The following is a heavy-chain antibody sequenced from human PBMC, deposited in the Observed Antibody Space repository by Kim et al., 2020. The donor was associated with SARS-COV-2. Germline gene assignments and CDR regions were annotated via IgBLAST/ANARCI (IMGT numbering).Heavy chain of an antibody. D-gene: IGHD6-13*01. V-gene: IGHV4-59*01. CDR3: ARDGYSAIDL. CDR2: IYHNGDT. CDR1: GGSITTYY. J-gene: IGHJ5*02. Sequence: SETLSLTCTVSGGSITTYYWTWIRQSPGKGLEWIGYIYHNGDTRYNPSLKSRITISVDTAKNQFSLKVSSVTAADTAVYYCARDGYSAIDLWGQGTLVTV.